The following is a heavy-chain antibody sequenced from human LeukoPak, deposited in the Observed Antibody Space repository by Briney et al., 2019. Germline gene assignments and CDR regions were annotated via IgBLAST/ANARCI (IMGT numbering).Heavy chain of an antibody. Sequence: GGSLRLSCAASGFTFSSYGMHWVREAPGKGLEWVAVISYDGSNKYYADSVKGRFTISGDNSKNTVYVQMNSLRAEDTAVYYCASLCSGGSCYKWDLGRGTFDYWGQGTLGTVSS. D-gene: IGHD2-15*01. CDR1: GFTFSSYG. V-gene: IGHV3-30*03. CDR3: ASLCSGGSCYKWDLGRGTFDY. CDR2: ISYDGSNK. J-gene: IGHJ4*02.